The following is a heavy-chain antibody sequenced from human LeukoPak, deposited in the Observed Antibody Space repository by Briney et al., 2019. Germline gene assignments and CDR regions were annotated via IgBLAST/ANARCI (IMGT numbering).Heavy chain of an antibody. CDR2: IGNSDTST. V-gene: IGHV3-23*01. Sequence: GGSLTLSCTASGFTFSSYDMSWVRQAPGKGLEWVASIGNSDTSTYYADSVKGRFTISRDNSKNSPYLQMNSLRAEDTAIYYCAKAWDWESNFLFEYWRQGTLVTVSS. CDR3: AKAWDWESNFLFEY. CDR1: GFTFSSYD. J-gene: IGHJ4*02. D-gene: IGHD1-26*01.